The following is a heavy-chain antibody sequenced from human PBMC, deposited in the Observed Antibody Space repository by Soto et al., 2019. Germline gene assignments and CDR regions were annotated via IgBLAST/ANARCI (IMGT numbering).Heavy chain of an antibody. D-gene: IGHD2-2*02. V-gene: IGHV1-2*02. CDR3: ARIPLVHDYYSSYAMHV. CDR1: GYTFTGYY. CDR2: INPNSGGT. J-gene: IGHJ6*02. Sequence: ASVKVSCKASGYTFTGYYMHWVRQAPGQGLEWMGWINPNSGGTNYAQKFQGRVTMTRDTSISTAYMELSRLRSDDTAVYYCARIPLVHDYYSSYAMHVCGQAPTVTVSS.